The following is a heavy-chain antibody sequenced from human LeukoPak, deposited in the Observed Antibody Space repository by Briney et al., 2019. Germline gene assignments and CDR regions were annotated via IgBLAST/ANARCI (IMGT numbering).Heavy chain of an antibody. CDR1: GGTFSSYA. CDR3: ARAWAVRGPRGYYFDY. CDR2: IIPIFGTA. D-gene: IGHD3-10*01. Sequence: SVKVSCKASGGTFSSYAISWVRQAPGQGLEWMGGIIPIFGTANYAQKFQGRVTITADESTSTAYMELSSLRSEDTAVYYCARAWAVRGPRGYYFDYWGQGTLVTVSS. V-gene: IGHV1-69*01. J-gene: IGHJ4*02.